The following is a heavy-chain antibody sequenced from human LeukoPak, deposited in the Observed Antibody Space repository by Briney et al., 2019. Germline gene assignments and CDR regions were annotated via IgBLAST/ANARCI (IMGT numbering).Heavy chain of an antibody. CDR3: AGLSSYDFWSGYYPPGFDY. D-gene: IGHD3-3*01. J-gene: IGHJ4*02. Sequence: SETLSLTCTLSGGSLSSYYWSWIRQPPGNGLEGIGDIYYSGSTNYNPSLRSRVTISVDPSRNQFSLKLSSVTASDTAVYYGAGLSSYDFWSGYYPPGFDYWGQGTLVIASS. CDR2: IYYSGST. V-gene: IGHV4-59*01. CDR1: GGSLSSYY.